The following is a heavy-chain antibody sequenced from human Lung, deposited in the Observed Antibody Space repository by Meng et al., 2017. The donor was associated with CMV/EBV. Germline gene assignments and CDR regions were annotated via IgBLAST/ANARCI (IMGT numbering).Heavy chain of an antibody. CDR3: ACGGYFGDY. CDR2: ISAYNGNT. D-gene: IGHD5-12*01. CDR1: GYPFRRYG. V-gene: IGHV1-18*01. J-gene: IGHJ4*02. Sequence: APVTVACKASGYPFRRYGISGVRQAPGQGLEWMGWISAYNGNTNFAQNLQDRVTMTTDTSTSTAYMELRRLRSDDTAVYYCACGGYFGDYWGQGTLVTVS.